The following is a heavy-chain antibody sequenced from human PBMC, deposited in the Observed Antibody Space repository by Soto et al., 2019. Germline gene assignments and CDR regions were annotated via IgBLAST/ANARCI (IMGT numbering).Heavy chain of an antibody. CDR3: ASQYDFWSGYYSDY. Sequence: SETLSLTCTVSGDSIGSYYWSWFRQPPGKGLEWIGHIYYSGNTDYNPSLASRVTISSDTSKNQFSLKLRSVTAADTAVYYCASQYDFWSGYYSDYWGQGTLVTVSS. V-gene: IGHV4-59*08. J-gene: IGHJ4*02. CDR1: GDSIGSYY. CDR2: IYYSGNT. D-gene: IGHD3-3*01.